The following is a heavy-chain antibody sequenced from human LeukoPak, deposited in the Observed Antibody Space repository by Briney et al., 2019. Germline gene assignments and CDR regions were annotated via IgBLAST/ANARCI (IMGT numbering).Heavy chain of an antibody. CDR1: GGSISSGGYY. CDR2: IYTSGST. Sequence: SETLSLTCTVSGGSISSGGYYWSWIRQPAGKGLEWIGRIYTSGSTDYSPSLKSRVTISLETSKNQFSLNLSSVTAADTAVYFCARDQQLAYCGGDCYPANWGQGTLVTVSS. CDR3: ARDQQLAYCGGDCYPAN. J-gene: IGHJ4*02. D-gene: IGHD2-21*02. V-gene: IGHV4-61*02.